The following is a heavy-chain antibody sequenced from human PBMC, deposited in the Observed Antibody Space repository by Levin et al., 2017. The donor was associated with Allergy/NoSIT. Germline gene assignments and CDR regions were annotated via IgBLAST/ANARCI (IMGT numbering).Heavy chain of an antibody. J-gene: IGHJ3*01. CDR2: IKPTSGAT. V-gene: IGHV1-2*02. Sequence: ASVKVSCKPSGFSFSDYYIHWVRQAPGQGLEWMGWIKPTSGATNFAQKFQGRVTMTSDTSISTAYLELSSLRFDDTAIFYCARWGDILAAVIDVTPAVDVWGQGTLVTVSS. CDR1: GFSFSDYY. D-gene: IGHD2-15*01. CDR3: ARWGDILAAVIDVTPAVDV.